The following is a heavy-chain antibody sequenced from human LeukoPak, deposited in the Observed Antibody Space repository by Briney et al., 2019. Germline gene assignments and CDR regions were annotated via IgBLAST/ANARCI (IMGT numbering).Heavy chain of an antibody. CDR3: ARGLPPAVADPPLDY. V-gene: IGHV3-53*01. D-gene: IGHD6-19*01. CDR1: GFTVSSNY. J-gene: IGHJ4*02. CDR2: IYSGGST. Sequence: GGSLRLSCAASGFTVSSNYMSWVRQAPGKGLEWVSIIYSGGSTNYADSVKGRLTISRDNSKNTLYLQMNSLRAEDTAVYYCARGLPPAVADPPLDYWGQGTLVTVSS.